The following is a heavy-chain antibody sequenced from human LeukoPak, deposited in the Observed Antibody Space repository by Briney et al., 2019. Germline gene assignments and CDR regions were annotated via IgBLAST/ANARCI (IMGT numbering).Heavy chain of an antibody. CDR2: IKQDGSEK. CDR3: AQEPMIVVVITGY. CDR1: GFTFSNYC. D-gene: IGHD3-22*01. V-gene: IGHV3-7*01. Sequence: PGGSLRLSCAVSGFTFSNYCMSWVREGPGKGLEWVANIKQDGSEKYYVDSVKGRFTISRDNSKNTLYLQMNSLRAEDTAVYYCAQEPMIVVVITGYWGQGTLVTVSS. J-gene: IGHJ4*02.